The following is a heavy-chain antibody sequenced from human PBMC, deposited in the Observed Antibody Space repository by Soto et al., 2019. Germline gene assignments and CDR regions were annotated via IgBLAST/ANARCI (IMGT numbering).Heavy chain of an antibody. CDR2: FDPEDGET. D-gene: IGHD3-10*01. J-gene: IGHJ6*04. V-gene: IGHV1-24*01. Sequence: QVQLVQSGAEVKKPGASVKVSCKVSGYTLTELSTHWVRQAPGKGLEWMGGFDPEDGETIYAQKFQGRVTMTEDTSTDTAYMELSSLRSEDTAVYYCATLYYYGSGPHPPGMDVWGKGTTVTVSS. CDR1: GYTLTELS. CDR3: ATLYYYGSGPHPPGMDV.